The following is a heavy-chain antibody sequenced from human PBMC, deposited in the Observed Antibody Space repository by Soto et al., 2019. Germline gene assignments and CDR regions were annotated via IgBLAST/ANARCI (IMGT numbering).Heavy chain of an antibody. D-gene: IGHD4-17*01. J-gene: IGHJ4*02. CDR3: ARGEDNYGGNSIYYFDY. Sequence: AETLSLTCAVSGGSISSSNWWSWVRPPPGKGLEWIGEIYHSGITNYNPSLKSRVTISVDKSKNQLYLKLSSVTAADTAVYYCARGEDNYGGNSIYYFDYWGQGNMVTVSA. CDR2: IYHSGIT. CDR1: GGSISSSNW. V-gene: IGHV4-4*02.